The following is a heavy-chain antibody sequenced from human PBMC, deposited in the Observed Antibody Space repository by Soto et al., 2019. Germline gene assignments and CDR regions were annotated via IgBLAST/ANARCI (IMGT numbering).Heavy chain of an antibody. CDR1: GFTFSGHY. D-gene: IGHD2-21*01. Sequence: EVQLVESGGGLVQPGGSLRLSCEGSGFTFSGHYMDWVRQAPGKGLEWLARIRNKPNDHTTADAASVKGRFPISRDDSKTFVYLQMNSLKSEDTALYYCSTPVITAPLFEYWGQGTLVAVSS. CDR2: IRNKPNDHTT. J-gene: IGHJ4*02. CDR3: STPVITAPLFEY. V-gene: IGHV3-72*01.